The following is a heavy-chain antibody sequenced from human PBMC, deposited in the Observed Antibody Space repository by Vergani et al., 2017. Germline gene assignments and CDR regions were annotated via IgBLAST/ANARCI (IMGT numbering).Heavy chain of an antibody. J-gene: IGHJ4*02. D-gene: IGHD3-22*01. CDR2: IYYSGST. V-gene: IGHV4-30-4*08. CDR3: ARGLRTYYDSSGYFDY. CDR1: GGSISSGDYY. Sequence: QVQLQESGPGLVKPSQTLSLTCTVSGGSISSGDYYWSWIRQPPGKGLEWIGYIYYSGSTNYNPSLKSRVTISVDTSTNQCSLKLSSVTAADTAVYYCARGLRTYYDSSGYFDYWGQGTLVTVSS.